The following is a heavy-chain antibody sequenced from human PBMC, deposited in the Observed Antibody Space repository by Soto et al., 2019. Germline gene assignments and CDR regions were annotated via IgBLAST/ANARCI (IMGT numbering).Heavy chain of an antibody. V-gene: IGHV4-31*03. D-gene: IGHD2-15*01. CDR2: IYYSGST. J-gene: IGHJ3*02. CDR1: GGSISSGGYY. Sequence: QVQLQESGPGLVKPSQTLSLTCTVSGGSISSGGYYWSWIRQHPGKGLEWIGYIYYSGSTYYNPSLKSRVTISVDTSKNQFSLKLSSVTAADTAVYYCARDKLYPNCSGGSCLSLPNDAFDIWGQGTMVTVSS. CDR3: ARDKLYPNCSGGSCLSLPNDAFDI.